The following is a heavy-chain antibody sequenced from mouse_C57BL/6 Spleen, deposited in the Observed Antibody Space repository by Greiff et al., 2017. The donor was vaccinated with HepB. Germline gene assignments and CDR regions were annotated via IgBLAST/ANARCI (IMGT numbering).Heavy chain of an antibody. CDR3: AILITTGGADYAMDY. CDR2: IYPGSGST. J-gene: IGHJ4*01. V-gene: IGHV1-55*01. D-gene: IGHD1-2*01. Sequence: QVQLQQPGAELVKPGASVKMSCKASGYTFTSYWITWVKQRPGQGLEWIGEIYPGSGSTNYNEKFKSKATLTVDTSSSTAYMQLSSLTSEDSAVYYCAILITTGGADYAMDYWGQGTSVTVSS. CDR1: GYTFTSYW.